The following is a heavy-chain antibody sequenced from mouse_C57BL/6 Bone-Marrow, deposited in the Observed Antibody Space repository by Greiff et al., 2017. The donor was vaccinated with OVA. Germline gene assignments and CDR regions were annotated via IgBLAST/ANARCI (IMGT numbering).Heavy chain of an antibody. CDR1: GYTFTSYW. J-gene: IGHJ2*01. Sequence: VQLQQPGAELVRPGTSVKLSCKASGYTFTSYWMHWVKQRPGQGLEWIGVIDPSDSYTNYNQKFKGKATLTVDTSSSTAYMQLSSLTSEDSAVYYCAGLTFDYWGQGTTLTVSS. CDR3: AGLTFDY. D-gene: IGHD4-1*01. CDR2: IDPSDSYT. V-gene: IGHV1-59*01.